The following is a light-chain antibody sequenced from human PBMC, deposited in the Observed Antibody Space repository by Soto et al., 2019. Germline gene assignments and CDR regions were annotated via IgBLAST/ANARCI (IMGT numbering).Light chain of an antibody. CDR3: QKYNSGPLT. J-gene: IGKJ4*01. V-gene: IGKV1-27*01. Sequence: DIQMTQSPSGLSASVGDRVTISCRASQGISSFLAWYQQIPGKVPKLLIHSASTLQSGVPSRFSGGGSGTDFTLTISSLQPEDVAIYYCQKYNSGPLTFGGGTKVDI. CDR2: SAS. CDR1: QGISSF.